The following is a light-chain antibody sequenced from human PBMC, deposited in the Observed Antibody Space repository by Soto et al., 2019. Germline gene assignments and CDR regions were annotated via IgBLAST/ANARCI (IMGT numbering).Light chain of an antibody. Sequence: ELVWTQAPATLSLYTGERAILSCRASQSVSSFLAWYQQKPCQAHRLLIYDASNRATGIPARFSGSGSGTDFTLTIAILEPEDFSVYYCQHRIHWPATFGQGTTVAIK. J-gene: IGKJ1*01. CDR1: QSVSSF. CDR2: DAS. V-gene: IGKV3-11*01. CDR3: QHRIHWPAT.